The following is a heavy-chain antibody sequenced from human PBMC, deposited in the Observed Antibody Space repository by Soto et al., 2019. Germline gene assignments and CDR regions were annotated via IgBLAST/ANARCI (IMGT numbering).Heavy chain of an antibody. CDR3: AREIVTTGEYYFAS. D-gene: IGHD1-1*01. CDR2: INRDGSST. V-gene: IGHV3-74*01. J-gene: IGHJ4*02. CDR1: GFTFRSYC. Sequence: GGSLRLSCAASGFTFRSYCMHWVRQAPGKGLVWVSRINRDGSSTSYADSVKGRVTISRDTAKNTLYLQMNSLRAEDTAVYYCAREIVTTGEYYFASWGQGTLVIVSS.